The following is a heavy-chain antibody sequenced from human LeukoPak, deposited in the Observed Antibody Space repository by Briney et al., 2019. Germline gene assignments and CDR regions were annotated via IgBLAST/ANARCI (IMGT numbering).Heavy chain of an antibody. J-gene: IGHJ4*02. CDR2: ISWSGSYI. Sequence: KPGGSLRLSCAISGFTAGGYAMNWVRQAPGEGLEWVSSISWSGSYIYYADSVRGRFTISRDNAKSSVYLQMDSLRAEDTAVYYCAKDAQYGDEYFDYWGQGTLVTVSS. V-gene: IGHV3-21*01. CDR1: GFTAGGYA. CDR3: AKDAQYGDEYFDY. D-gene: IGHD4-17*01.